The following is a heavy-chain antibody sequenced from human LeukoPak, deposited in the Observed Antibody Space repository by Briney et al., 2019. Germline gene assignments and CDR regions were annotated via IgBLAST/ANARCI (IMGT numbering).Heavy chain of an antibody. J-gene: IGHJ4*02. D-gene: IGHD6-13*01. CDR2: IYYSGST. CDR1: GGSISSSSYY. CDR3: ARPGTLIAEDYFDY. V-gene: IGHV4-39*01. Sequence: SETLSLTCTVSGGSISSSSYYWGWIRQPPGKGLEWIGSIYYSGSTYYNPSLKSRVTISVDTSKNQFSLKLSSVTAADTAVYYCARPGTLIAEDYFDYWGQGTLVTVSS.